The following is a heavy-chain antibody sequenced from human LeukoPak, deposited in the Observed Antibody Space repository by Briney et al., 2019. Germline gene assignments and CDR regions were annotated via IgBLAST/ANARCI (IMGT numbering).Heavy chain of an antibody. Sequence: SQTLSLTCTVSGGSINNPNYFWTWIRQNPGKGPEWMGYIHYSGSTDYKPSLESRLTLSLDTTKNQFSLRLNSVTAADSGVCYCVREKVDRVTSGDFDIWGRGTMVTVSS. CDR3: VREKVDRVTSGDFDI. D-gene: IGHD5-12*01. CDR2: IHYSGST. V-gene: IGHV4-30-4*01. CDR1: GGSINNPNYF. J-gene: IGHJ3*02.